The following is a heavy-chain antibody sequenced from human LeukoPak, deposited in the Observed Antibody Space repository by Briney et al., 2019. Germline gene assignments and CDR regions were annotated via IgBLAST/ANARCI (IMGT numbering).Heavy chain of an antibody. Sequence: PGASLRLSCAASGFTFSTYAMTWVRQAPGKGLEWVSAISGSGGSTYYADSVKGRFTISRDNSKNTLYLQMNSLRAEDTAVCYCAKSVRGYYDSSGYYYQGIFQHWGQGTLVTVSS. V-gene: IGHV3-23*01. CDR2: ISGSGGST. D-gene: IGHD3-22*01. CDR1: GFTFSTYA. CDR3: AKSVRGYYDSSGYYYQGIFQH. J-gene: IGHJ1*01.